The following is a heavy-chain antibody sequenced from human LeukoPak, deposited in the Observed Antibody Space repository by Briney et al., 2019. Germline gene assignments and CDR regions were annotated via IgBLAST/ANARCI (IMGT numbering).Heavy chain of an antibody. D-gene: IGHD5-18*01. CDR3: ARLDLVAKTQLWLPPLYYYYYMVV. V-gene: IGHV1-18*01. J-gene: IGHJ6*03. CDR1: GYTFTSYG. CDR2: ISAYNGNT. Sequence: ASVKVSCKASGYTFTSYGISWVRQAPGQGLEWMGWISAYNGNTNYAQKLQGRVTMTTDTSTSTAYMELRSLRSDDTAVYYCARLDLVAKTQLWLPPLYYYYYMVVWGKGTTVTVPS.